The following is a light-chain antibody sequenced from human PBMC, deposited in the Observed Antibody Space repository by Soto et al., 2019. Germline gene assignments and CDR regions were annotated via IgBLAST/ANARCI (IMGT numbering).Light chain of an antibody. J-gene: IGKJ5*01. CDR3: QQYGSSRIT. CDR2: GAS. Sequence: EVVLTQSPGTLSLSPGERATLYCRASQSVSNNYLAWYQQRPGQAPRLLIYGASSRATGIPDRFSGSGSGTDFTLTISRLEPEDYAVYYCQQYGSSRITFGQGTRLEIK. CDR1: QSVSNNY. V-gene: IGKV3-20*01.